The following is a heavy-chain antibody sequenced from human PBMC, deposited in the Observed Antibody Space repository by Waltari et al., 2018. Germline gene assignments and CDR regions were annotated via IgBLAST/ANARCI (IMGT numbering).Heavy chain of an antibody. CDR3: AKKIDEVYGRDGLVYDGFDM. D-gene: IGHD2-8*01. CDR2: INWNSDSV. J-gene: IGHJ3*02. CDR1: GFIFDDYA. Sequence: EVQLVESGGGLVQPGRSLRLSCAASGFIFDDYAMHGVRQAPGKGLELVAGINWNSDSVAYGDSVKGRFTISRDNARNSLYLQLNSLTTEDTALYYCAKKIDEVYGRDGLVYDGFDMWGQGTMVTVSS. V-gene: IGHV3-9*01.